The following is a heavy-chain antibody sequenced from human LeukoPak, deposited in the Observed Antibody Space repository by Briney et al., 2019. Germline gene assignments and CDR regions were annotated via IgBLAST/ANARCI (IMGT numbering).Heavy chain of an antibody. D-gene: IGHD3-16*02. V-gene: IGHV3-23*01. Sequence: PGRSLRLSCAASGFNFGDSAMSWVRQTPRKGLEWVSLISFNGRNTYYGDSVKGRFTISRDNSKDTVYLQMNSLRAEDTAIFYCVRDIELSTWGPGTMVTVSS. CDR2: ISFNGRNT. CDR1: GFNFGDSA. CDR3: VRDIELST. J-gene: IGHJ3*01.